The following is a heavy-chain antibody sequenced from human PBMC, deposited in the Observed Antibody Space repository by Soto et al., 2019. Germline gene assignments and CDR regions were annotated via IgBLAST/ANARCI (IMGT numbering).Heavy chain of an antibody. CDR2: INPGGGST. V-gene: IGHV1-46*01. J-gene: IGHJ5*02. D-gene: IGHD6-13*01. CDR1: GYTFTSYY. CDR3: ARGVSSSRKSGWFDP. Sequence: ASVKVSCKASGYTFTSYYMHWVRQAPGQGLEWMGIINPGGGSTSYAQKFQGRVTMTRDTSTSTVYMELSSLRSEDTAVYYCARGVSSSRKSGWFDPWGQGTLVTVSS.